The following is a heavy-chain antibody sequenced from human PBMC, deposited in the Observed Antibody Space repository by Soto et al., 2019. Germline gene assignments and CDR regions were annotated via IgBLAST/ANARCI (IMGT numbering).Heavy chain of an antibody. J-gene: IGHJ4*02. CDR2: IWYDGSNN. CDR1: GFTFSSYG. CDR3: ARGVEYSSSFPFDY. D-gene: IGHD6-6*01. V-gene: IGHV3-33*01. Sequence: QVQLVESVGGVFQPGRSLRLSGAASGFTFSSYGMHWVRQAPGKGLEWVAVIWYDGSNNYYADSGKGRFTISGENSENTRYRTMHSLRAEDTAVYYCARGVEYSSSFPFDYWGQGTLVTVSS.